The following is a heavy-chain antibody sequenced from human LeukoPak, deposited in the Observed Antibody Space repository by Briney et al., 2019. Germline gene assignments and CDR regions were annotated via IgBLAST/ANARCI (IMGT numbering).Heavy chain of an antibody. D-gene: IGHD1-26*01. CDR3: ARVDSGRYYGHDY. CDR2: ISVYNGNT. CDR1: GHTLRNYY. V-gene: IGHV1-18*01. Sequence: GASVKFSCKASGHTLRNYYISWVRQAPGQGLEWMGWISVYNGNTNYAQKLQGRVTMTTDTSTSTAYMELRSLRSDDTAMYYCARVDSGRYYGHDYWGQGTLVTVTS. J-gene: IGHJ4*02.